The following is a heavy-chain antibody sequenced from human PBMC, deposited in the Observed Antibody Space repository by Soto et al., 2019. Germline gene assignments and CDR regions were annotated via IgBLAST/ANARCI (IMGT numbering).Heavy chain of an antibody. CDR3: ARVCGGDCHYGMDV. Sequence: QVQLQESGPGLVKPSQTLSLTCTVSGGSISSGGYYWSWIRQHPGKGLEWIGYIYYSGSTYYNPSLKSRVTISVDTSKNQVSLKLSSVTAADTAVYYCARVCGGDCHYGMDVWGQGTTVTVSS. CDR2: IYYSGST. J-gene: IGHJ6*02. V-gene: IGHV4-31*03. D-gene: IGHD2-21*02. CDR1: GGSISSGGYY.